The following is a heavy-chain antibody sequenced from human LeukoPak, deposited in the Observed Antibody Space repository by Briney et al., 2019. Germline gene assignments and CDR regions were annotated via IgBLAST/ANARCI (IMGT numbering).Heavy chain of an antibody. CDR3: ARTNYAFLGGIYMDV. D-gene: IGHD4/OR15-4a*01. J-gene: IGHJ6*03. V-gene: IGHV4-59*01. Sequence: SETLSLTCTVSGGSISSYYWSWIRQPPGKGLEWIGYIYYSGSTNYNPSLKSRVTISVDTSKNQFSLKLSSVTAADTAVYYCARTNYAFLGGIYMDVWGKGTTVTVSS. CDR2: IYYSGST. CDR1: GGSISSYY.